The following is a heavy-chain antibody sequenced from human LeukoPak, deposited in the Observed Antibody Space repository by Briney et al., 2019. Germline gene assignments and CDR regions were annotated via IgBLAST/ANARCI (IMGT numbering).Heavy chain of an antibody. V-gene: IGHV3-9*01. CDR2: ISWNSGSI. J-gene: IGHJ4*02. CDR1: GFTFDDYA. Sequence: GGSLRLSCAASGFTFDDYAMHWVRQAPGKGLEWVSGISWNSGSIGYADSVKGRFTISRDNAKNSLYLQMNSLRAEDTAVYYCARKNWGFGYWGQGTLVTVSS. D-gene: IGHD7-27*01. CDR3: ARKNWGFGY.